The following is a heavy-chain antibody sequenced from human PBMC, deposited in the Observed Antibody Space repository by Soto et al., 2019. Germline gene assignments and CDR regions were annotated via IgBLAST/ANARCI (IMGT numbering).Heavy chain of an antibody. Sequence: ETLSLTCTVSGGSISSSSYYWGWIRQPPGKGLEWIGSIYYSGSTYYNPSLKSRVTISVDTSKNQFSLKLSSVTAADTAVYYCARQGGYSSSSSRIPTHYGMDVWGQGTTVTVSS. V-gene: IGHV4-39*01. D-gene: IGHD6-6*01. CDR3: ARQGGYSSSSSRIPTHYGMDV. J-gene: IGHJ6*01. CDR1: GGSISSSSYY. CDR2: IYYSGST.